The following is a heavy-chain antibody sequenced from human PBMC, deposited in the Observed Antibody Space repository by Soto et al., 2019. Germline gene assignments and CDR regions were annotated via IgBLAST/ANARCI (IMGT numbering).Heavy chain of an antibody. CDR2: INAGNGNT. Sequence: QVQLVQSGAEVKKPGASVKVSCKASGYTFTSYAMHWVRQAPGQRLEWMGWINAGNGNTKYSQKFQGRVTITRDTSASTAYMELSSLRSEDTAVYYCGRLRGWGQTVAGLDYWGQGTLVTVSS. V-gene: IGHV1-3*01. J-gene: IGHJ4*02. CDR1: GYTFTSYA. D-gene: IGHD6-19*01. CDR3: GRLRGWGQTVAGLDY.